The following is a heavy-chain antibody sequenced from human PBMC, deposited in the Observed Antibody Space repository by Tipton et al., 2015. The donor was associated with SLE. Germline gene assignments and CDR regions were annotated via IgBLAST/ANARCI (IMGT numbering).Heavy chain of an antibody. CDR2: VFYSGTT. CDR3: ARGGRRAFDI. V-gene: IGHV4-39*07. J-gene: IGHJ3*02. CDR1: GGSITTGCYY. D-gene: IGHD1-14*01. Sequence: TLSLTCTVSGGSITTGCYYWGWIRQPPGKGLEWIGSVFYSGTTYYNPSLKSRVTISVDTSKNQFSLKLSSVTAADTAVYYCARGGRRAFDIWGQGTMVTVSS.